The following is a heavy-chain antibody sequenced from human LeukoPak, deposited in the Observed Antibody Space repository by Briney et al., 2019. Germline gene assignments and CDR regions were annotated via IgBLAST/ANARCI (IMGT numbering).Heavy chain of an antibody. CDR3: ARGSTMVRGVITYFDY. V-gene: IGHV3-21*01. CDR1: GFTFRSYS. Sequence: PGGSLRLSCAASGFTFRSYSMNWVRQAPGKGLEWVSSISSSSSYIYYADSVKGRFTISRDNAKNSLYLQMNSLRAEDTAVYYCARGSTMVRGVITYFDYWGQGTLVTVSS. D-gene: IGHD3-10*01. J-gene: IGHJ4*02. CDR2: ISSSSSYI.